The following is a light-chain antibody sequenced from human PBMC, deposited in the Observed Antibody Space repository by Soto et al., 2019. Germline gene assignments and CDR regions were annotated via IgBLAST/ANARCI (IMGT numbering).Light chain of an antibody. CDR3: QQYSTWPLT. V-gene: IGKV3-15*01. Sequence: EIVMTQSPATLSVSPGERTTLSCRASQSVSSNLAWYLQKPCQAPRLLNYGAFTRATGIPARFSGSGSGTEFTLTISSLQSEDFAIYYCQQYSTWPLTFGGGTKVEIK. J-gene: IGKJ4*01. CDR1: QSVSSN. CDR2: GAF.